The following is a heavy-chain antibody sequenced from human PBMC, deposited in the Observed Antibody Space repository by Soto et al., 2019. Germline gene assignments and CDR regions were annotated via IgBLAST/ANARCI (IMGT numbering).Heavy chain of an antibody. J-gene: IGHJ6*03. Sequence: PSETLSLTCTVSGGSISSYYWSWIRQPPGKGLEWIGYIYYSGSTNCNPSLKSRVTISVDTSKNQFSLKLSSVTAADTAVYYCARHRLAKAGYYYYMDVWGKGTTVTVSS. CDR3: ARHRLAKAGYYYYMDV. CDR2: IYYSGST. CDR1: GGSISSYY. V-gene: IGHV4-59*08. D-gene: IGHD1-26*01.